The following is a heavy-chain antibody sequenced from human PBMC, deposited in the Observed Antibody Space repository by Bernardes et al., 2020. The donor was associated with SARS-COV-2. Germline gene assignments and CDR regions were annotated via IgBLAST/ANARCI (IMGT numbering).Heavy chain of an antibody. CDR1: GFSFTNAW. D-gene: IGHD1-26*01. J-gene: IGHJ1*01. Sequence: GGSLRLSRAASGFSFTNAWMNWVRQAPGKGLEWVGLMKSNPDGGTTDYAAPVKGRFTISRDDSKNTLFLQMNSLKTEDTAVYFCTRGSSGTYYQASEYFQYWGQGTLVTVSS. CDR2: MKSNPDGGTT. V-gene: IGHV3-15*01. CDR3: TRGSSGTYYQASEYFQY.